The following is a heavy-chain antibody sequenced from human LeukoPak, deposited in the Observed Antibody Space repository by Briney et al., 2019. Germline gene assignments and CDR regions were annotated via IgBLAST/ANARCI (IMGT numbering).Heavy chain of an antibody. Sequence: PSETLSLTCVVYGGTFSGDYWSWIRQPPGRGLEWIGEINHSGRTNYNPSLKSRVTISVDTSKNQFSLKLMYVTAADTAVYYCAREGFGELSHFDYWGQGTLVTVSS. V-gene: IGHV4-34*01. D-gene: IGHD3-10*01. CDR3: AREGFGELSHFDY. J-gene: IGHJ4*02. CDR2: INHSGRT. CDR1: GGTFSGDY.